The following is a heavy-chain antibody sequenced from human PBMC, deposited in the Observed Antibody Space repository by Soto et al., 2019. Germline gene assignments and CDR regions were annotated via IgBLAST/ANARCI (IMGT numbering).Heavy chain of an antibody. J-gene: IGHJ5*02. CDR3: ARGFRGGDADWFGL. Sequence: QVQLMQSGAEVKKPGASVKVSCKASGYTFTSYAMHWVRQAPGQRLEWMGWINAGNGNTKYSQKFQGRVTITRDTPASTAYMELSSLRSEDTALYYCARGFRGGDADWFGLWGQGTLVTVSS. CDR2: INAGNGNT. V-gene: IGHV1-3*01. CDR1: GYTFTSYA. D-gene: IGHD2-21*02.